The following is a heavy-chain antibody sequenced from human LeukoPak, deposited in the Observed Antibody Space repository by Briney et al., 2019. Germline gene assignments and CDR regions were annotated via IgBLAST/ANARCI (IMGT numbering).Heavy chain of an antibody. CDR2: IRYDGRNK. CDR3: AKVFTTFDY. CDR1: GFTFSSYG. D-gene: IGHD1-14*01. Sequence: GGSLRLSCAASGFTFSSYGMHWVRQAPGKGLEWVAFIRYDGRNKYYADSVKGRFTISRDNSKNTLYLQMNSLRAEDTAVYYCAKVFTTFDYWGQGTLVTVSS. V-gene: IGHV3-30*02. J-gene: IGHJ4*02.